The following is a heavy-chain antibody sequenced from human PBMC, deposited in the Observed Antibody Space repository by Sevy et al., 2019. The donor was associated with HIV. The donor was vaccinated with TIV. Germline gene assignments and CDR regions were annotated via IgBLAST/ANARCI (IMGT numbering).Heavy chain of an antibody. CDR1: GFTFSSYG. J-gene: IGHJ6*02. CDR3: AKVGGDIVAGDYYYGMDV. CDR2: ISYDGSNK. D-gene: IGHD2-15*01. V-gene: IGHV3-30*18. Sequence: GGSLRLSCAASGFTFSSYGMHWVRQAPGKGLEWVAVISYDGSNKYYADSVKGRFTISRDNSKNTLYLQMNSLIAEDTAVYYCAKVGGDIVAGDYYYGMDVWGQGTTVTVSS.